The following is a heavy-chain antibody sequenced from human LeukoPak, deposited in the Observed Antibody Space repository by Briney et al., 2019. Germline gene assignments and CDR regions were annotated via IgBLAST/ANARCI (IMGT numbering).Heavy chain of an antibody. Sequence: PSETLSLTCSVSGDSMSTYYWSWMRQPAGKGLEWIVRIYASGSTNYHPSLKSRVTMSIDTSRSQFSLELSSVTAADTAVYCCTRADCDGENCYHFEYWGEGTLVTVSS. J-gene: IGHJ4*02. V-gene: IGHV4-4*07. CDR3: TRADCDGENCYHFEY. CDR2: IYASGST. CDR1: GDSMSTYY. D-gene: IGHD2-21*01.